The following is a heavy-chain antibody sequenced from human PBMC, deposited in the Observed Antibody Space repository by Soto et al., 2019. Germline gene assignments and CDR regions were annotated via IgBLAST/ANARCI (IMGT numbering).Heavy chain of an antibody. CDR3: ARGYYDFWSGYYRSYYYYYGMDV. Sequence: EVQLVESGGGLVQPGGSLRLSCAASGFTFSSYWMSWVRQAPGKGLEWVANIKQDGSEKYYVDSVKGRFTISRDNAKNSLYLQMNSLRAEDTAVYYCARGYYDFWSGYYRSYYYYYGMDVWGQGTTVTVSS. CDR1: GFTFSSYW. V-gene: IGHV3-7*01. D-gene: IGHD3-3*01. CDR2: IKQDGSEK. J-gene: IGHJ6*02.